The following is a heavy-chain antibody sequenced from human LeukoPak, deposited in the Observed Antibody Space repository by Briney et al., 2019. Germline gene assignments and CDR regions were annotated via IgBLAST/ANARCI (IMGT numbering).Heavy chain of an antibody. J-gene: IGHJ4*02. D-gene: IGHD1-26*01. CDR3: TSDPTFYSGRYCFDY. CDR2: IVVGSGNT. Sequence: GASVKVSCKASGFTFSNSAAQWVRQARGQRLEWIGWIVVGSGNTNYAQKFQERVTITRDMSTSTAYMELSSLRSEDTAVYYCTSDPTFYSGRYCFDYWGQGTLVTVSS. CDR1: GFTFSNSA. V-gene: IGHV1-58*01.